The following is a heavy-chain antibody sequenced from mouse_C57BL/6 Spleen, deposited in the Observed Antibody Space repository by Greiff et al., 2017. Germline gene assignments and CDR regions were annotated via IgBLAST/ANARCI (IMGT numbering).Heavy chain of an antibody. CDR2: ISNLAYSI. V-gene: IGHV5-15*01. Sequence: EVKLVESGGGLVQPGGSLKLSCAASGFTFSDYGMAWVRQAPRKGPEWVAFISNLAYSIYYADTVTGRFTFSRENAKNTRYLEMSGLGAEDTAMYYCARRLTGGYFDYWGQGTTLTVSS. CDR1: GFTFSDYG. CDR3: ARRLTGGYFDY. J-gene: IGHJ2*01. D-gene: IGHD4-1*01.